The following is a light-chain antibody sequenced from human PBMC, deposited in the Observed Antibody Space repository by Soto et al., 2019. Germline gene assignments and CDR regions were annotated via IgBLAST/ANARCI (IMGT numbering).Light chain of an antibody. Sequence: DIQMTQSPSTLSASVGDRVTITCRASQNINRWLAWYRQKPGKAPELLIYDASSLKDGVPSRFSGSGSGTEFTFTISSLQTDDFATYFCQQYNNYLWTFGQGTKVDI. CDR1: QNINRW. CDR3: QQYNNYLWT. CDR2: DAS. V-gene: IGKV1-5*01. J-gene: IGKJ1*01.